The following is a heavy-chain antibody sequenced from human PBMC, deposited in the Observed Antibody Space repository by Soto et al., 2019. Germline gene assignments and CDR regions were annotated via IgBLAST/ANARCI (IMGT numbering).Heavy chain of an antibody. CDR2: IWYDGSNK. CDR3: ARDEKGLDCYNYAPRYYFDY. V-gene: IGHV3-33*01. Sequence: QVQLVESGGGVVQPGRSLRLSCAASGFTFSSYGMHWVRQAPGKGLEWVAVIWYDGSNKYYADSVKGRFTISRDNSKNTLYLQMNSLRAEDTAVYYCARDEKGLDCYNYAPRYYFDYWGQGTLVTVSS. D-gene: IGHD5-12*01. J-gene: IGHJ4*02. CDR1: GFTFSSYG.